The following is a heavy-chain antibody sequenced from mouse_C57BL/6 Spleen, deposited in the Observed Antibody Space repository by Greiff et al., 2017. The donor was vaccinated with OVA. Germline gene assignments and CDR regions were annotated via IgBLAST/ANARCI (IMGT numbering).Heavy chain of an antibody. Sequence: EVQLQQSGPELVKPGASVKMSCKASGYTFTDYNMHWVKQSHGKSLEWIGYINPNNGGTSYNQKFKGKATLTVNKSSSTAYMELRSLTSEDSAVYDCASVRWRNSNYVNAMDYWGQGTSVTVSS. CDR1: GYTFTDYN. D-gene: IGHD2-5*01. CDR3: ASVRWRNSNYVNAMDY. CDR2: INPNNGGT. J-gene: IGHJ4*01. V-gene: IGHV1-22*01.